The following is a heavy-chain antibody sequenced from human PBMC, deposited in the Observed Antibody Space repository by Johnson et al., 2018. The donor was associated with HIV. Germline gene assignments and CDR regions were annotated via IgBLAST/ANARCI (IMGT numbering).Heavy chain of an antibody. V-gene: IGHV3-9*01. Sequence: VQLVESGGGLVQPGRSLRLSCAASGFTFDDYAMRWVRQAPGKGLEWVSGIGWGSGDLVYAVAVKGRVTISRDNAKNARYLQMNSLRAEDTALYYCAKDMSSSWYRSAFDIWGQATMVTVSS. D-gene: IGHD6-13*01. CDR2: IGWGSGDL. CDR3: AKDMSSSWYRSAFDI. J-gene: IGHJ3*02. CDR1: GFTFDDYA.